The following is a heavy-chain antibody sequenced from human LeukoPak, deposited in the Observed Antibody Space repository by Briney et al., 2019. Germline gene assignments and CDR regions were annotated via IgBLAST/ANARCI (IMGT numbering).Heavy chain of an antibody. CDR1: GYSISSGYY. D-gene: IGHD2-2*01. CDR2: IYHSGST. CDR3: ARHGLVVPAARQYGGEIDY. Sequence: SETLSLTCTVSGYSISSGYYWGWIRQPPGKGLEWLGSIYHSGSTYYNPSLKSRVTISVDTSKNQFSLQLSSVTAADTAVYYCARHGLVVPAARQYGGEIDYWGQGTLVTVSS. V-gene: IGHV4-38-2*02. J-gene: IGHJ4*02.